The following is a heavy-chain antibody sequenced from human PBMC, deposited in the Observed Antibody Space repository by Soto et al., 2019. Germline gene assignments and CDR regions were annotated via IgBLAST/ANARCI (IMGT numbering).Heavy chain of an antibody. Sequence: ASVKVSCKVSGYTLTELSMHWVRQAPGKGLEWMGGFDPEDGETIYAQKFQGRVTMTEDTSTDTAYMELSSLRSEDTAVYYCATDLGCSSTSCYYYYGMDVWGQGTTVTVSS. CDR1: GYTLTELS. CDR3: ATDLGCSSTSCYYYYGMDV. D-gene: IGHD2-2*01. J-gene: IGHJ6*02. CDR2: FDPEDGET. V-gene: IGHV1-24*01.